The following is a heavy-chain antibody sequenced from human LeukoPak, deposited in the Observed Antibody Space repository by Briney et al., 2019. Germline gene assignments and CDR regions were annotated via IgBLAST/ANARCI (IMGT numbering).Heavy chain of an antibody. CDR2: INPSDGSA. CDR3: ARGFNYYDNSGYYRYYFDY. V-gene: IGHV1-46*01. CDR1: AYSFTVYY. Sequence: ASGKVSCKASAYSFTVYYMHWVRQAPGQGLEWVGIINPSDGSASYTQKFQGRVTLTRDTSTSTVYMELSSLRSEDTAVYYCARGFNYYDNSGYYRYYFDYWGQGTLVTVYS. D-gene: IGHD3-22*01. J-gene: IGHJ4*02.